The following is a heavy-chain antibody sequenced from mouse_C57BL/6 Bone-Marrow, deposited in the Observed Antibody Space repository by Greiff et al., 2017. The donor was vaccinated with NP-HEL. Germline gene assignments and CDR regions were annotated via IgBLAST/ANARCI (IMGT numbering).Heavy chain of an antibody. CDR1: GYAFTNYL. CDR2: INPGSGGT. D-gene: IGHD2-5*01. V-gene: IGHV1-54*01. Sequence: QVQLKESGAELVRPGTSVKVSCKASGYAFTNYLIEWVKQRPGQGLEWIGVINPGSGGTNYNEKFKGKATLTADKSSSTAYMQLSSLTSEDSAVYFCARSGNSNYEDYFDYWGQGTTLTVSS. CDR3: ARSGNSNYEDYFDY. J-gene: IGHJ2*01.